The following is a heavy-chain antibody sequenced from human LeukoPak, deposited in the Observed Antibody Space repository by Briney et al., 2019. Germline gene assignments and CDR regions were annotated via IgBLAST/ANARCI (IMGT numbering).Heavy chain of an antibody. Sequence: GGSLRVSCAASGFTVSSNYMNWVRQAPGKGLEWVSVIYSGGSTFYADSVKGRFTISRDNSKTTLYLQMNSLRAEDTAVYYCARGGSRQPFDYWGQGTLVTVSS. V-gene: IGHV3-53*01. CDR1: GFTVSSNY. D-gene: IGHD1-26*01. J-gene: IGHJ4*02. CDR3: ARGGSRQPFDY. CDR2: IYSGGST.